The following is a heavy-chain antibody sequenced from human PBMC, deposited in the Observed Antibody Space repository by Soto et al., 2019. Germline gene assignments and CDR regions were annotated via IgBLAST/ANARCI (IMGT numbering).Heavy chain of an antibody. D-gene: IGHD5-18*01. CDR2: IYYSGST. J-gene: IGHJ6*02. V-gene: IGHV4-39*01. CDR3: ACIFSGGYGYGFYYYGMDV. CDR1: GGSISSSSYY. Sequence: QLQLQESGPGPVKPSETLSLTCIVSGGSISSSSYYWGWIRQPPGKGLEWIGSIYYSGSTYYNPSLKSRVTISVDTSKNQFSLKLSSVTPADTAVYYCACIFSGGYGYGFYYYGMDVWGQGTTVTVSS.